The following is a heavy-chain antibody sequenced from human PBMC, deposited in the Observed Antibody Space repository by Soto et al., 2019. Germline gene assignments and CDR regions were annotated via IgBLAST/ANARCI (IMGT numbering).Heavy chain of an antibody. Sequence: GGSLRLSCAASGFTFSSYSMNWVRQAPGKGLEWVSSISSSSSYIYYADSVKGRFTISRDNAKNSLYLQMNSLRAEDTAVYYCARWDALTVTNRYYYYYMDVWGKGTTVTVSS. J-gene: IGHJ6*03. CDR2: ISSSSSYI. V-gene: IGHV3-21*01. CDR3: ARWDALTVTNRYYYYYMDV. D-gene: IGHD4-4*01. CDR1: GFTFSSYS.